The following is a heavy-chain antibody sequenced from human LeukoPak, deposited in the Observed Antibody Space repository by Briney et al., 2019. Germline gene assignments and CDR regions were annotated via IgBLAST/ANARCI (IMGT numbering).Heavy chain of an antibody. V-gene: IGHV3-7*01. CDR2: IKQDGSEK. CDR3: ARTYGDLYYYYYYGMDV. J-gene: IGHJ6*02. D-gene: IGHD4-17*01. Sequence: GGSLRLSCAASGFTFSSYWMSWVRQAPGKGLEWAANIKQDGSEKYYVDSVKGRFTISRDNAKNSPYLQMNSLRAEDTAVYYCARTYGDLYYYYYYGMDVWGQGTTVTVSS. CDR1: GFTFSSYW.